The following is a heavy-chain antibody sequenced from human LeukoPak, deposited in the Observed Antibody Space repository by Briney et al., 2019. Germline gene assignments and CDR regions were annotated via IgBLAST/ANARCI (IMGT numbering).Heavy chain of an antibody. J-gene: IGHJ4*02. CDR1: GFTFSSYA. CDR2: ISGSGGST. V-gene: IGHV3-23*01. CDR3: AKLSHDGYASGWYLIVDYFDY. Sequence: GGSLRLSCAASGFTFSSYAMSWVRQAPGKGLEWVSTISGSGGSTYSADSVKGRFTISRDNSKNTLYLQMNSLRAEDTAVYYCAKLSHDGYASGWYLIVDYFDYWGQGTLVTVSS. D-gene: IGHD6-19*01.